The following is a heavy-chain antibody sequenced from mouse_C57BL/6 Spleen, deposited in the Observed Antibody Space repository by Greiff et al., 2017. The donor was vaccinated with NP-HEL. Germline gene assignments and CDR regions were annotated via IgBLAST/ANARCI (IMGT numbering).Heavy chain of an antibody. V-gene: IGHV3-6*01. D-gene: IGHD2-1*01. Sequence: EVHLVESGPGLVKPSQSLSLTCSVTGYSITSGYYWNWIRQFPGNKLEWMGYISYDGSNNYNPSLKNRISITRDTSKNQFFLKLNSVTTEDTATYYCARGGGNYPAWFAYWGQGTLVTVSA. J-gene: IGHJ3*01. CDR2: ISYDGSN. CDR3: ARGGGNYPAWFAY. CDR1: GYSITSGYY.